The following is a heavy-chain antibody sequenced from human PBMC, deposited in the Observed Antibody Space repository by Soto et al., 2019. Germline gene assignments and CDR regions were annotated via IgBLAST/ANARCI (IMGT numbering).Heavy chain of an antibody. CDR1: GFIFDDYA. D-gene: IGHD5-12*01. Sequence: EVRLVESGGGLVQPGRSLRLSCDASGFIFDDYAMHWVRQAPGKGLEWVSSITWNSDDIAYADSVKGRFTISRDNAKKSLYLHMNSLRTEDTAFYFCVRHLSVRGPFDPWGQGSLVTVSS. V-gene: IGHV3-9*01. CDR2: ITWNSDDI. CDR3: VRHLSVRGPFDP. J-gene: IGHJ5*02.